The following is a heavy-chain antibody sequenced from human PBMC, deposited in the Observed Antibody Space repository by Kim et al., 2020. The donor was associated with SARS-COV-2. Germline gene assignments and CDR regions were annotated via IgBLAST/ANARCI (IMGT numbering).Heavy chain of an antibody. CDR1: GGSISSSSYY. Sequence: SETLSLTCTVSGGSISSSSYYWGWIRQPPGKGLEWIGSIYYSGSTYYNPSLKSRVTISVDTSKNQFSLKLSSVTAADTAVYYCARVGGWELPCWGQGTLVTVSS. CDR2: IYYSGST. D-gene: IGHD1-26*01. V-gene: IGHV4-39*07. CDR3: ARVGGWELPC. J-gene: IGHJ4*02.